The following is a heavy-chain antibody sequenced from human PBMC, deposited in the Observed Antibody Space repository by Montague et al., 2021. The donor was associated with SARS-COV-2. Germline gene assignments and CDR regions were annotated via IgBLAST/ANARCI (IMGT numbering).Heavy chain of an antibody. CDR2: NNRDGSST. D-gene: IGHD6-19*01. J-gene: IGHJ4*02. CDR1: GFTFNNYW. Sequence: SLRLSCAASGFTFNNYWMHWVRQVPRKGLLWVSRNNRDGSSTTYADSXKGRFTISRDNAKNTLYLQVNSLRDDDTAVYYCAREAYNSGDFDFWGQGTLVTVSS. CDR3: AREAYNSGDFDF. V-gene: IGHV3-74*01.